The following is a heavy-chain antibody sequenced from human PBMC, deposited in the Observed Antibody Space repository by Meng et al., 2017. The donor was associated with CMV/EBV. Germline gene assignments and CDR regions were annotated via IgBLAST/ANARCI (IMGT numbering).Heavy chain of an antibody. V-gene: IGHV3-48*04. Sequence: GESLKISCAASGFTFSSYSMNWVRQAPGKGLEWVSYISSSSSTIYYADSVKGRFTISRDNAKNSLYLQMNGLRAEDTAVYYCARGWNYVDQRVFDYWGQGTLVTVSS. J-gene: IGHJ4*02. CDR2: ISSSSSTI. D-gene: IGHD1-7*01. CDR3: ARGWNYVDQRVFDY. CDR1: GFTFSSYS.